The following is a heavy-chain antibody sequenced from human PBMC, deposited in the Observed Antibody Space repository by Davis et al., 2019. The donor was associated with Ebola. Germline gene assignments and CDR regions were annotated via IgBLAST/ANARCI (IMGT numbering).Heavy chain of an antibody. J-gene: IGHJ6*02. Sequence: PGGSLRLSCAASGFTFSSYGMHWVRQAPGKGLGWVSYISSSGSTIYYADSVKGRFTISRDNAKNSLYLQMNSLRAEDTAVYYCARDLSGSYWGYYYYGMDVWGQGTTVTVSS. D-gene: IGHD1-26*01. CDR2: ISSSGSTI. V-gene: IGHV3-48*04. CDR1: GFTFSSYG. CDR3: ARDLSGSYWGYYYYGMDV.